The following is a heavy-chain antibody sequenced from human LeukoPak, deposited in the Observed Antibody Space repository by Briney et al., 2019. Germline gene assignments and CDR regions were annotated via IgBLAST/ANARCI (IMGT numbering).Heavy chain of an antibody. Sequence: ASVKVSCKASGYTFTTYGISWVRQAPGQGLEWMGWISAYNGNTNYAQKFQGRVTMTTDTSTSTAYMELRSLRSDDTAVYYCARDVYVDTVMSGYHNWFDPWGQGTLVTVSS. J-gene: IGHJ5*02. CDR1: GYTFTTYG. CDR3: ARDVYVDTVMSGYHNWFDP. D-gene: IGHD5-18*01. CDR2: ISAYNGNT. V-gene: IGHV1-18*01.